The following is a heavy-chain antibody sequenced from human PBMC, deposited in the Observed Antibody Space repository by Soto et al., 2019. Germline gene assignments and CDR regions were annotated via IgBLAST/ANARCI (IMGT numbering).Heavy chain of an antibody. D-gene: IGHD6-19*01. Sequence: QVQLQESGPGLVKPSETMSLTCTVSGASITNSYWNWVRQTPGKGLEWIGFIYYSGSIKYNPSLQSRVTISVDTSKTQLSLKLTSVTATDTAVYYCARGGGSFSSGWYYDSWGQGTLVTVSS. CDR2: IYYSGSI. V-gene: IGHV4-59*08. CDR1: GASITNSY. CDR3: ARGGGSFSSGWYYDS. J-gene: IGHJ4*02.